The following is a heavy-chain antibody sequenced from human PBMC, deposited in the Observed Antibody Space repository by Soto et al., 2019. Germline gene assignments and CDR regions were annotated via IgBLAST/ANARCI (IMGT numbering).Heavy chain of an antibody. Sequence: GDSVWVSCKTSGDTFTSYGISWVRQAPGEGLEWMGWISAYNGNTNYAQKLQGRVTMTTDTSTSTAYMELRSLRSDDTAVYYGARDAGLEAAARSWLYPWAQRTLVTVSS. J-gene: IGHJ5*01. CDR2: ISAYNGNT. CDR1: GDTFTSYG. D-gene: IGHD6-13*01. CDR3: ARDAGLEAAARSWLYP. V-gene: IGHV1-18*01.